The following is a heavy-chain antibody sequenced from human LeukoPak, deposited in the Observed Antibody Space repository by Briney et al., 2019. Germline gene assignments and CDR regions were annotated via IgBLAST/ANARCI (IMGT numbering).Heavy chain of an antibody. D-gene: IGHD6-6*01. CDR1: GFTFSSYA. V-gene: IGHV3-23*01. CDR2: ISGSGGST. J-gene: IGHJ4*02. Sequence: GGSLRLSCAASGFTFSSYAMNWVRQAPGKGLEWVSSISGSGGSTYYADPVKGRFTISRDNSKNTLYLQMNSLRAEDTAVYYCAKDFRTTAARLGVDYWGQGTLVTVSS. CDR3: AKDFRTTAARLGVDY.